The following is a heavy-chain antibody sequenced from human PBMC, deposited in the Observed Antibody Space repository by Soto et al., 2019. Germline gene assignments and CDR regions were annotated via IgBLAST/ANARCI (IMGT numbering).Heavy chain of an antibody. D-gene: IGHD5-18*01. CDR3: GKCEGYSAFDI. CDR2: IISSGGST. CDR1: GFTFSSYA. V-gene: IGHV3-23*01. Sequence: GGSLRLSCAASGFTFSSYAMSWVRQAPGKGLDLVSVIISSGGSTYYSASVKGRFPISRDNSKNTLYLQMNSLXSEETAVYYCGKCEGYSAFDIGSQCIMVTVSS. J-gene: IGHJ3*02.